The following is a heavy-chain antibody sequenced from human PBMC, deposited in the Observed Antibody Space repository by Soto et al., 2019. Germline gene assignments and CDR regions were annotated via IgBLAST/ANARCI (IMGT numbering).Heavy chain of an antibody. CDR1: GVSISSYY. CDR3: ARDRGEDLYYYYYYMEV. D-gene: IGHD3-10*01. J-gene: IGHJ6*03. Sequence: SETLSLTCTVSGVSISSYYWSWIRPPPGKGLEWIGNIYYSGSINYNPSLKSRVTISVDTSKNHLSLKLSSVTAADTAVYYCARDRGEDLYYYYYYMEVGGKGTTVTVSS. CDR2: IYYSGSI. V-gene: IGHV4-59*01.